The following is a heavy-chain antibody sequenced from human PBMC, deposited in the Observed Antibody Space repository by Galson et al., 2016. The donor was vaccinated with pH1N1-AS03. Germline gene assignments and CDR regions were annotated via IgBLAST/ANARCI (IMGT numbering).Heavy chain of an antibody. D-gene: IGHD2/OR15-2a*01. J-gene: IGHJ6*02. CDR1: GFTFSDYY. CDR3: ARSATVTSFFYNYSGMGV. CDR2: IRSKANGATT. V-gene: IGHV3-72*01. Sequence: SLRLSCAASGFTFSDYYMDWVRQAPGKGLEWVGRIRSKANGATTEYAASVKGRFTISRDDSKNSLFLQMDSLKTEDTAVYYCARSATVTSFFYNYSGMGVWGRGTTVTVSS.